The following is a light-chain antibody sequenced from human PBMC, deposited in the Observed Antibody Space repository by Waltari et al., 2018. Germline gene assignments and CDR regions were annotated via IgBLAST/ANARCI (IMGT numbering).Light chain of an antibody. Sequence: QSALTQPRSVSGSPGQSVTFSCTGTSNDVGGYNHVSWYQPSPGKAPQLMIYDFFNRPSGVPDRFSGSKSGNTASLTISGLQADDEADYYCCSYAGSYTVLFGGGTKLTVL. CDR1: SNDVGGYNH. J-gene: IGLJ2*01. CDR3: CSYAGSYTVL. V-gene: IGLV2-11*01. CDR2: DFF.